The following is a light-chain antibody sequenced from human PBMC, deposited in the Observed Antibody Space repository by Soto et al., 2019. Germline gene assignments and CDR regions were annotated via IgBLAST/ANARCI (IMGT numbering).Light chain of an antibody. CDR2: EGT. CDR3: CSYAGSSTLYV. J-gene: IGLJ1*01. Sequence: QSVLTQPASVSGSPGQSITIPCTGTSSDVGSYNLVSWFQQHPGKVPKLIIYEGTKRPSGVSDRFSGSKSGNTASLTISGLQAEDEADYYCCSYAGSSTLYVFGTGTKVTVL. CDR1: SSDVGSYNL. V-gene: IGLV2-23*01.